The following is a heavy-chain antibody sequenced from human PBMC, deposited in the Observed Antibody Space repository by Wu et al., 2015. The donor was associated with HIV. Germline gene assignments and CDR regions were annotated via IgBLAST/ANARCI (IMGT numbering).Heavy chain of an antibody. CDR1: GYTFTDYY. D-gene: IGHD3-22*01. J-gene: IGHJ4*02. Sequence: QVQLLQSGAEVKKPGASVMVSCKASGYTFTDYYMYWVRQAPGQGLEWMEWINPNRGGTKYAQKFQGRVTMTRDTAVSTAYMELNSLRSDDTAVYYCARLQSLSGFYSNADYWGQGTLVTVSS. CDR2: INPNRGGT. CDR3: ARLQSLSGFYSNADY. V-gene: IGHV1-2*02.